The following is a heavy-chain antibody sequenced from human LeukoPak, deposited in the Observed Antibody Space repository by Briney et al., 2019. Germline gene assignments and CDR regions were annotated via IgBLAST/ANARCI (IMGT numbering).Heavy chain of an antibody. CDR3: ARVRTYHYDSSGYRRGLFDY. CDR1: GYTFTSYG. Sequence: ASVKVSCKASGYTFTSYGISWVRQAPGQRLEWMGWISAYNGNTNYAQKLQGRVTMTTDTSTSTAYMELRSLRSDDTAVYYCARVRTYHYDSSGYRRGLFDYWGQGTLVTVFS. V-gene: IGHV1-18*01. D-gene: IGHD3-22*01. J-gene: IGHJ4*02. CDR2: ISAYNGNT.